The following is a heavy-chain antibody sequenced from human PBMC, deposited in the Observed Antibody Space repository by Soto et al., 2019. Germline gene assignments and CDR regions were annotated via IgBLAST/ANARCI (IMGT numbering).Heavy chain of an antibody. CDR3: ARGVYPFWSGHPKGLDY. D-gene: IGHD3-3*01. V-gene: IGHV3-73*01. CDR1: GFTFSSYA. Sequence: GGSLRLSCAASGFTFSSYAMSWVRQAPGKGLEWVGRIGSKANNYAAAYAVSLKGRFTISRDDSRNTAYLQMSSLKTEDTAVYYCARGVYPFWSGHPKGLDYWGQGTVVTVSS. CDR2: IGSKANNYAA. J-gene: IGHJ4*02.